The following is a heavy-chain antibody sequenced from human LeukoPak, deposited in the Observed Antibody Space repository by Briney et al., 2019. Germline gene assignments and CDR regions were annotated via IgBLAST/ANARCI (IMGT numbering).Heavy chain of an antibody. Sequence: PGGSLRLSCEASGLTFRTNDFHWVRQAPGKGLEWVSGVGTVGDIYYADSVRGRFTLSREDAKNSLFLQMNSLRVEDTAVYYCTRGHYLGFEPWGQGVPVTVSA. V-gene: IGHV3-13*01. CDR2: VGTVGDI. D-gene: IGHD2/OR15-2a*01. CDR1: GLTFRTND. CDR3: TRGHYLGFEP. J-gene: IGHJ5*02.